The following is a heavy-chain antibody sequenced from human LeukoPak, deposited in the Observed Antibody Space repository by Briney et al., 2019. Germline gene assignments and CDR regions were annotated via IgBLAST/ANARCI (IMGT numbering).Heavy chain of an antibody. CDR1: GFTFSSNS. V-gene: IGHV3-21*01. Sequence: GGSRRLAWAAAGFTFSSNSMNWVGQAPGKGRGWVSSIISGSSYIYYAGSVKGRFTISKDNAKTSLYLQMNSLRAEDTAVYYCARESALDDFWSGYYTSYYGMDVWGQGTTVTVSS. CDR3: ARESALDDFWSGYYTSYYGMDV. D-gene: IGHD3-3*01. J-gene: IGHJ6*02. CDR2: IISGSSYI.